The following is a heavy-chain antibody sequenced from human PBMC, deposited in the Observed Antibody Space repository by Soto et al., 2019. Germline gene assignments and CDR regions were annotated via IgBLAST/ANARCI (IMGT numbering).Heavy chain of an antibody. Sequence: SETMSLTCAVYGGYFSGYYWSWISQPPGKGLEWIGEINHSGSTNYNPSLKSRVTISVDTSKNQFSLKLSSVTAADTAVYYCASRGTGIGPYFYGLDVWGQGTTVTVSS. J-gene: IGHJ6*02. D-gene: IGHD3-9*01. CDR1: GGYFSGYY. V-gene: IGHV4-34*01. CDR2: INHSGST. CDR3: ASRGTGIGPYFYGLDV.